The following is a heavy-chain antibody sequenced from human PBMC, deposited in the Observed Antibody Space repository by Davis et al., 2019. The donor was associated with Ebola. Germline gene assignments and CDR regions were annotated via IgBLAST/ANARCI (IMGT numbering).Heavy chain of an antibody. Sequence: ASVTVSCKASGYTFTSYGISWVRQAPGQGLEWMGWISAYNGNTNYAQKLQGRVTMTTDTSKSTAYMELRSLRSDDTAVYYCARDVRGRYSRSSPAPLDYWGQGTLVTVSS. CDR3: ARDVRGRYSRSSPAPLDY. D-gene: IGHD6-6*01. V-gene: IGHV1-18*01. CDR2: ISAYNGNT. CDR1: GYTFTSYG. J-gene: IGHJ4*02.